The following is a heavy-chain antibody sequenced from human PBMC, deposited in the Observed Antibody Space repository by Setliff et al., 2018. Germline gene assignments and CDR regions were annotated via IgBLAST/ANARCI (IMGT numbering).Heavy chain of an antibody. D-gene: IGHD3-3*01. Sequence: GASVKVSCKASGGTFSSCAISWVRQAPGQGLEWMGGFTPILLTPNYAQKFQGRITITADKSTSTAYMELSGLRSDDTAVYFCARPRSPKISIFGVTPFDYWGQGTLVTVSS. CDR3: ARPRSPKISIFGVTPFDY. V-gene: IGHV1-69*06. CDR1: GGTFSSCA. CDR2: FTPILLTP. J-gene: IGHJ4*02.